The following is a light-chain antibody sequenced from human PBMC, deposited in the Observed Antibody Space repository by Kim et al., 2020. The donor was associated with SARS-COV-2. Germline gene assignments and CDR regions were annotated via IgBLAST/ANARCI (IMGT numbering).Light chain of an antibody. J-gene: IGKJ1*01. Sequence: PGERATLSCRASQSVSSNYLAWYQQKPGKAPRLLIYGASSRATGIPDRFSGSGSGTDFTLTITRLEPEDFAVYYCQQYSSSPATFGEGTKVDIK. CDR3: QQYSSSPAT. V-gene: IGKV3-20*01. CDR1: QSVSSNY. CDR2: GAS.